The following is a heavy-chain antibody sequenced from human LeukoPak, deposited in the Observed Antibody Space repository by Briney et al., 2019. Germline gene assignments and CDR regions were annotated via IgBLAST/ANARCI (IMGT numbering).Heavy chain of an antibody. Sequence: GGSLRLSCAASGFTFSSYRMNWVRRAPGKGLGWVSSISSSSSYIYYADSVKGRFTISRDNAKNSLYLQMNSLRAEDTAVYYCARRIRPDISGYQRWLDPWGQGTLVTVSS. D-gene: IGHD3-22*01. V-gene: IGHV3-21*01. CDR2: ISSSSSYI. CDR1: GFTFSSYR. J-gene: IGHJ5*02. CDR3: ARRIRPDISGYQRWLDP.